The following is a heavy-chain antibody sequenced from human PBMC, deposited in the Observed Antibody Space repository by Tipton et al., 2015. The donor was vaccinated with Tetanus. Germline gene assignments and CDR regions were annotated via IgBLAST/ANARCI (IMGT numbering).Heavy chain of an antibody. J-gene: IGHJ3*01. CDR2: ISRSGDNT. V-gene: IGHV3-23*01. CDR3: ARLGRNSLGAFDV. Sequence: SLRLSCAATGFTFNIFGMSWVRQAPGKGLEWVSGISRSGDNTFYADSVKGRFTISRDNSKNTLYLQMNSLRPEDTAVYYCARLGRNSLGAFDVWGQGTLVSVSS. CDR1: GFTFNIFG. D-gene: IGHD7-27*01.